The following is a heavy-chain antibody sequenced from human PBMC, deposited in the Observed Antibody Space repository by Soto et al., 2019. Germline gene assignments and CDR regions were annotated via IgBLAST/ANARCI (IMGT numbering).Heavy chain of an antibody. CDR2: ISGSGGST. CDR1: GFTFSCYA. CDR3: AKEGQSSSSKRENNWFDP. V-gene: IGHV3-23*01. Sequence: VSLRLSCAASGFTFSCYAMSWVRQAPGKGLEWVSAISGSGGSTYYADSVKGRFTISRDNSKNTLYLQMNSLRAEDTAVYYCAKEGQSSSSKRENNWFDPWGQGTLVTVSS. D-gene: IGHD6-6*01. J-gene: IGHJ5*02.